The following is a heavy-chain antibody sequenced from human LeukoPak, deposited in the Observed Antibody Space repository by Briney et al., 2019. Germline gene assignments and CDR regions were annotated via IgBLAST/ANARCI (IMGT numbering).Heavy chain of an antibody. CDR2: IYYSGST. CDR1: GGSISSGSYY. V-gene: IGHV4-61*01. Sequence: SQTLSLTCTVSGGSISSGSYYWSWIRQPPGKGLEWIGYIYYSGSTNYNPSLKSRVTISVDTSKNQFSLKLSSVTAADTAVYYCAGGTYSGYDSWGQGTLVTVSS. D-gene: IGHD5-12*01. J-gene: IGHJ5*02. CDR3: AGGTYSGYDS.